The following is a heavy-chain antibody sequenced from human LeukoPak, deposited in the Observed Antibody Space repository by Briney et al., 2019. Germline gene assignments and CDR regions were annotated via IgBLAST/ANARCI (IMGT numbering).Heavy chain of an antibody. CDR2: FDPEDGET. D-gene: IGHD3-10*01. CDR1: GYTLTELS. CDR3: ATDRGGFYGSGSPYFDY. J-gene: IGHJ4*02. V-gene: IGHV1-24*01. Sequence: ASVKVSCKVSGYTLTELSMHWVRQAPGKGLEWMGGFDPEDGETIYAQKFQGRVTMTEDTSTDTAYMELSSLRSEDTAVYYCATDRGGFYGSGSPYFDYWGQGTLVTVSS.